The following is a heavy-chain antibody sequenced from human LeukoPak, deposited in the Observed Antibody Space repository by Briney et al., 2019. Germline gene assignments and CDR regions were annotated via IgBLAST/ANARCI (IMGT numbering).Heavy chain of an antibody. V-gene: IGHV3-7*03. J-gene: IGHJ4*02. D-gene: IGHD3-22*01. Sequence: GGSLRLSCVASGFTFSSSWMSWVRQGPGKGLEWVASINQDEIHYVDAVKGRFTISRDNAKNSLYLQMNSLRAEDTALYYCAREKSYNYYDSSGYYYVADYWGQGTLVTVSS. CDR2: INQDEI. CDR1: GFTFSSSW. CDR3: AREKSYNYYDSSGYYYVADY.